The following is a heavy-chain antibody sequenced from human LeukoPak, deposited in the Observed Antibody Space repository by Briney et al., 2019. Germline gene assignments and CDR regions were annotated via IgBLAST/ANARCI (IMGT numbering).Heavy chain of an antibody. V-gene: IGHV3-30*02. CDR2: IGYDGNDK. CDR1: GFTFSSDG. Sequence: PGGSLRLSCAASGFTFSSDGMHWVRQAPGKGLEWVTFIGYDGNDKYYADSVKGRFTISRDNSRNTLYLQMNSLRPDDTALYYCVKDPATKWSFDYWGQGTLVTVSS. CDR3: VKDPATKWSFDY. D-gene: IGHD2-15*01. J-gene: IGHJ4*02.